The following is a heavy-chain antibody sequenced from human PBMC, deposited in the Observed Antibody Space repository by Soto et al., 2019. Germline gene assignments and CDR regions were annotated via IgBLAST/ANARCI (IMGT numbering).Heavy chain of an antibody. J-gene: IGHJ3*02. CDR1: GGSISSDDYS. D-gene: IGHD3-16*02. Sequence: QVQLQESGPGRVKPSQTLSLTCTVSGGSISSDDYSWTWIRQPPGKGLEWIGYIYYTANSFYNPSLKSRLTISIDTSNNQFSLKLTSVTDADTAVYYCSRKALEDDAFNIWGQGTMVTVSS. CDR3: SRKALEDDAFNI. V-gene: IGHV4-30-4*01. CDR2: IYYTANS.